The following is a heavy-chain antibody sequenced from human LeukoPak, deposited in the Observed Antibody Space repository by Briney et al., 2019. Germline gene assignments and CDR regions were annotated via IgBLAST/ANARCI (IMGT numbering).Heavy chain of an antibody. CDR3: ARDGPVAGTDY. Sequence: ASVKVSCKASGYTFTSYYMHWVRQAPGQGLEWMGIINPNGGSTSYAQKFQGRVTMTRDTSTSTVYMELSSLRSEDTAVYYCARDGPVAGTDYWGQGTLVTVSS. D-gene: IGHD6-19*01. CDR2: INPNGGST. V-gene: IGHV1-46*01. CDR1: GYTFTSYY. J-gene: IGHJ4*02.